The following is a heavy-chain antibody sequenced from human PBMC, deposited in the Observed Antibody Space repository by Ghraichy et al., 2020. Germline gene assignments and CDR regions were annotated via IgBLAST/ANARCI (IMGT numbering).Heavy chain of an antibody. CDR1: GGSISSSSYY. Sequence: SETLSLTCTVSGGSISSSSYYWGWIRQPPGKGLEWIGSIYYSGSTYYNPSLKSRVTISVDTSKNQFSLKLSSVTAADTAVYYCARHEPRTTGSDAFDIWGQGTMVTVSS. CDR3: ARHEPRTTGSDAFDI. CDR2: IYYSGST. D-gene: IGHD1-1*01. J-gene: IGHJ3*02. V-gene: IGHV4-39*01.